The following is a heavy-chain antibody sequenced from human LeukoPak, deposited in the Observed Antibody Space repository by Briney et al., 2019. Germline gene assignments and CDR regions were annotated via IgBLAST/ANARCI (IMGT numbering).Heavy chain of an antibody. CDR1: GFTFSSYG. D-gene: IGHD3-22*01. J-gene: IGHJ4*02. CDR3: ARDPNYYDSSGYPPSYYFDY. Sequence: GGSLRLSCAASGFTFSSYGMHWVRQAPGKGLEWVAVISYDGSNKYYADSVKGRFTISRDNSKNTLYLQMNSLRAEDTAVYYCARDPNYYDSSGYPPSYYFDYWGQGTLVTVSS. V-gene: IGHV3-30*03. CDR2: ISYDGSNK.